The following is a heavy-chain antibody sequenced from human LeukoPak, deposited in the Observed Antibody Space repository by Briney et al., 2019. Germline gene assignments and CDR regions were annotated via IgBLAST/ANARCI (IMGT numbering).Heavy chain of an antibody. CDR1: GGSISSYY. V-gene: IGHV4-4*07. Sequence: PSETLSLTCTVSGGSISSYYWSWIRQPAGKGLEWIGRIYTSGSTNYNPSLKSRVTMSVDTSKNQFSLKLSSVTAADTAVYYCARALQYYDYVWGSYRYQDVWGKGTTVTVPS. J-gene: IGHJ6*04. CDR2: IYTSGST. D-gene: IGHD3-16*02. CDR3: ARALQYYDYVWGSYRYQDV.